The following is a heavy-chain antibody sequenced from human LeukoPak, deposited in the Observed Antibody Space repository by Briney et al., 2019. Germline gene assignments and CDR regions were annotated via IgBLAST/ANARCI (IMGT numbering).Heavy chain of an antibody. CDR1: GFTFSSYG. Sequence: GRSLRLSCAASGFTFSSYGMHWVRQAPGKGLEWVAVISYDGSNKYYADSVKGRFTISRDNAKSSLYLQMNSLRAEDTAVYYCARDAGITGTTDLDYWGQGTLVTVSS. D-gene: IGHD1-7*01. J-gene: IGHJ4*02. CDR3: ARDAGITGTTDLDY. V-gene: IGHV3-30*03. CDR2: ISYDGSNK.